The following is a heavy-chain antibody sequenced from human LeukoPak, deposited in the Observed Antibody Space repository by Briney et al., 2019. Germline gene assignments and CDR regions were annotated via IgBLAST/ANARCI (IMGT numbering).Heavy chain of an antibody. CDR1: GFPFTLYN. V-gene: IGHV3-48*04. D-gene: IGHD1-26*01. Sequence: GGSLRLSCEVSGFPFTLYNMNWVRQAPGKGLEWLSYISSSTNTIYYADSVKGRFTISRDNAKNSLYLQMNSLRAEDTAVYYCARDIVGATGDAFDIWGQGTMVTVSS. CDR2: ISSSTNTI. J-gene: IGHJ3*02. CDR3: ARDIVGATGDAFDI.